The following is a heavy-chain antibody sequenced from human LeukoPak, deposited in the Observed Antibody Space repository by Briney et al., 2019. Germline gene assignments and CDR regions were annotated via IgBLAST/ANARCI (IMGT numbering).Heavy chain of an antibody. J-gene: IGHJ4*02. V-gene: IGHV3-7*01. D-gene: IGHD5-12*01. CDR1: GFTFSTYW. Sequence: GGSLRLSCAASGFTFSTYWMSWVRQAPGKGLEWVANIKQDGSEKYYVEAVKGRFTISRDNAKNSLYLQMNSLRAEDTAVYYCARGDGYSGCDYCGQGNLVTVSS. CDR3: ARGDGYSGCDY. CDR2: IKQDGSEK.